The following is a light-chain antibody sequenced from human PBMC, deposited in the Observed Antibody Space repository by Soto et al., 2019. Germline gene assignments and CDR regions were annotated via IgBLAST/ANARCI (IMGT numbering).Light chain of an antibody. CDR2: QDS. CDR1: KLGDKY. Sequence: SYELTQPPSVSVSPGQTASITCSGDKLGDKYARWYQQKPGQSPVLVIYQDSKRPSGIPERFSGSNSGNTATLTISGTQAMDEADYYCQAWDSSMYVFGTGTKVTVL. V-gene: IGLV3-1*01. J-gene: IGLJ1*01. CDR3: QAWDSSMYV.